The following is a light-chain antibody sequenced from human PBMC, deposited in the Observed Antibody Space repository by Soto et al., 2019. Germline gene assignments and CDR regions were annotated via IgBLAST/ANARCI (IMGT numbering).Light chain of an antibody. Sequence: EIVLAQSPGTLSLSPGERATLSCRASQSVTNSFLAWYQHKPGQAPRLLIYGASRRATGIPDRFTGSGSGTDFTLTISRPEPEDFAVYYCQQYVSSPWAFGQGTKVDIK. J-gene: IGKJ1*01. CDR1: QSVTNSF. CDR3: QQYVSSPWA. V-gene: IGKV3-20*01. CDR2: GAS.